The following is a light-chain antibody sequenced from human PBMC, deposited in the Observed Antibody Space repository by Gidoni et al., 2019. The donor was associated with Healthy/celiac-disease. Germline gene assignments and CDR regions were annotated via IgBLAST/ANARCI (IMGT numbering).Light chain of an antibody. CDR2: GAS. CDR1: QSVSSN. V-gene: IGKV3-15*01. Sequence: EIVMTQSPPTLSVSSGERATLPCRASQSVSSNLAWYQQKPGQAPKLLISGASTRATGFPSRFSGSGSGTEFTLTISSLQSEDFAVYYCQQYNSLLPITFXPXTRVDIK. CDR3: QQYNSLLPIT. J-gene: IGKJ3*01.